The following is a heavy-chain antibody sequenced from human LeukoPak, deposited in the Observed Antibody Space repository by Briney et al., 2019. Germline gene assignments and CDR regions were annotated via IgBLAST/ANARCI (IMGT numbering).Heavy chain of an antibody. J-gene: IGHJ4*02. CDR3: GRHRQYSQHDVDY. CDR1: GGSINRSIYY. V-gene: IGHV4-39*01. D-gene: IGHD6-13*01. CDR2: MYYSGST. Sequence: SETLSLTCTDSGGSINRSIYYWGWIRQPPGKGLEWLGSMYYSGSTYYNPSLKSRVTISVDTSKNQFSLKLSSVTAADTAVYYCGRHRQYSQHDVDYWGQGTLVTVSS.